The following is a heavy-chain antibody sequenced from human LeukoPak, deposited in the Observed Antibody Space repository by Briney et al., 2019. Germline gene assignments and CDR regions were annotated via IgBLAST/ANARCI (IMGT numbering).Heavy chain of an antibody. CDR3: ARSGTYQYSSTSDY. CDR2: INQSGST. CDR1: GGSFSGYY. D-gene: IGHD6-13*01. Sequence: PSETLSLTCAVYGGSFSGYYWNWIRQPPGKGLEWIGEINQSGSTNYNPSLKSRVTISIDTSKNQFSLKVSSVTAADTAVYFCARSGTYQYSSTSDYWGQGTLVTVSS. J-gene: IGHJ4*02. V-gene: IGHV4-34*01.